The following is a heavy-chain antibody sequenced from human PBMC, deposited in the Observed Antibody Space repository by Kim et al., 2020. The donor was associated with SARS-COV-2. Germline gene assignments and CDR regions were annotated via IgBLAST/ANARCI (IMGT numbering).Heavy chain of an antibody. CDR3: ARDPSSGWSRSRPYYFDY. J-gene: IGHJ4*02. CDR1: GGSISSYY. CDR2: IYTSGST. D-gene: IGHD6-19*01. V-gene: IGHV4-4*07. Sequence: SETLSLTCTVSGGSISSYYWSWIRQPAGKGLEWIGRIYTSGSTNYNPSLKSRVTMSVDTSKNQFSLKLSSVTAADTAVYYCARDPSSGWSRSRPYYFDYWGQGTLVTVSS.